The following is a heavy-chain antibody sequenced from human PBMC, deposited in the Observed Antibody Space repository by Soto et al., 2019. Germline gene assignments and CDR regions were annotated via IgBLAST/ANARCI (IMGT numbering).Heavy chain of an antibody. J-gene: IGHJ4*02. CDR1: GFTFSSYG. D-gene: IGHD3-22*01. CDR2: IWYDGSNK. CDR3: ARDGEKYYYDSSGYGFDY. V-gene: IGHV3-33*01. Sequence: QVQLVESGGGVVQPGRSLRLSCAASGFTFSSYGMHWVRQAPGKGLEWVAVIWYDGSNKYYADSVKGRFTISRDNSKNTLYLQMNSLRAEDTAVYYCARDGEKYYYDSSGYGFDYWGQGTLVTVSS.